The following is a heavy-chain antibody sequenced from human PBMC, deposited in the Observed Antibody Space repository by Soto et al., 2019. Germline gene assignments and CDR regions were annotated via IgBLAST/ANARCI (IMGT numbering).Heavy chain of an antibody. CDR2: ISAYNGNT. D-gene: IGHD3-3*01. J-gene: IGHJ6*02. V-gene: IGHV1-18*01. CDR1: GYTFTSYG. Sequence: EASVKVSCKASGYTFTSYGISWVRQAPGQGLEWMGWISAYNGNTNYAQKLQGRVTMTTDTSTSTAYMELRSLRSDDTAVYYCARAGGPDITIFGVVSHWYYYYGMDVWGQGTTVTVSS. CDR3: ARAGGPDITIFGVVSHWYYYYGMDV.